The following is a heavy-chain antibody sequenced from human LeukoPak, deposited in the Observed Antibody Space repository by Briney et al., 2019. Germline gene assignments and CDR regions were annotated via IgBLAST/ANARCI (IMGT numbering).Heavy chain of an antibody. CDR3: ARVSYCSSASCYQYFDY. CDR1: GFTFSNAW. D-gene: IGHD2-2*01. Sequence: PGESLRLSCAASGFTFSNAWMSWIRQPPGKGLEWIGYIYYSGSTNYNPSLKSRVTISVDTSKNQFSLKLSSVTAADTAVYYCARVSYCSSASCYQYFDYWGQGTLVTVSS. V-gene: IGHV4-59*01. J-gene: IGHJ4*02. CDR2: IYYSGST.